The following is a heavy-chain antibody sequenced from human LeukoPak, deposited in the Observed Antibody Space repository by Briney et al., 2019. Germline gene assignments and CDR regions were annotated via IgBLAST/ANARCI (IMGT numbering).Heavy chain of an antibody. CDR3: ARSDRAVAGAWGWFDP. CDR1: GGSITSYY. CDR2: IYASGST. V-gene: IGHV4-4*07. Sequence: SETLSLTCTVSGGSITSYYWSWIRQPAGKGPEWIGRIYASGSTNYNPSLKSRVTMSVDTSKNQFSLRLNSVTAADTAVYYCARSDRAVAGAWGWFDPWGQGTLVTVSS. J-gene: IGHJ5*02. D-gene: IGHD6-19*01.